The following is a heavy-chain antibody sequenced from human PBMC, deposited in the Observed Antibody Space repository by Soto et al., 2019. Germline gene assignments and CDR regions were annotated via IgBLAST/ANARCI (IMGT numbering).Heavy chain of an antibody. CDR3: AKRGYCSGGSCYNYYYYYMDV. D-gene: IGHD2-15*01. CDR1: GFTFSSYA. Sequence: EVQLLESGGGLVQPGGSLRLSCAASGFTFSSYAMSWVRQAPGQGLEWVSAISGSGGSTYYADSVKGRFTISRDNSKNTLYLQMNSLRAEDTAVYYCAKRGYCSGGSCYNYYYYYMDVWGKGTTVTVSS. CDR2: ISGSGGST. J-gene: IGHJ6*03. V-gene: IGHV3-23*01.